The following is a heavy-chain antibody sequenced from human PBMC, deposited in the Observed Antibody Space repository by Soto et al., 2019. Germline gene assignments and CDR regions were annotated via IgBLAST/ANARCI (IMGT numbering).Heavy chain of an antibody. Sequence: PEGSLRLSCAPSGFTLGDYALHWVRQAPGKGLEWVSGISWNSGSIGYAGSVKGRFTIFRDNAKNSLYLQMNSLRAEDTALYYCAKDIAYDILTAPSMDVWGQGTTVTVSS. D-gene: IGHD3-9*01. CDR1: GFTLGDYA. CDR2: ISWNSGSI. J-gene: IGHJ6*02. V-gene: IGHV3-9*01. CDR3: AKDIAYDILTAPSMDV.